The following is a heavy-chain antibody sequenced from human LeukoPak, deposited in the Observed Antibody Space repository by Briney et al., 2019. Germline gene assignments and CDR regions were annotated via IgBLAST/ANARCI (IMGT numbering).Heavy chain of an antibody. CDR1: GFTFSSYA. CDR2: ISGSGGST. CDR3: ARDKGSGSIFMEYYFDY. J-gene: IGHJ4*02. D-gene: IGHD3-10*01. V-gene: IGHV3-23*01. Sequence: GGSLRLSCAASGFTFSSYAMSWVRQAPGKGLEWVSAISGSGGSTYYADSVKGRFTISRDNSKNTLYLQMNSLRAEDTAVYYCARDKGSGSIFMEYYFDYWGQGTLVTVSS.